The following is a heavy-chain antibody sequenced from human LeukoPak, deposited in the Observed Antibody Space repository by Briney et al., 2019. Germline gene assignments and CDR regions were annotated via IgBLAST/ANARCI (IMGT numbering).Heavy chain of an antibody. CDR2: INPDGSST. CDR3: ARVGYSYGNGCY. CDR1: GFTFSSYW. Sequence: PGGSLRLSCAASGFTFSSYWMHWVRQAPGKGLVWVSRINPDGSSTDYADSVKGRFTISRDHAKTTLYLQMNSLRADDTAVYYCARVGYSYGNGCYWGQGTLVTVSS. V-gene: IGHV3-74*01. D-gene: IGHD5-18*01. J-gene: IGHJ4*02.